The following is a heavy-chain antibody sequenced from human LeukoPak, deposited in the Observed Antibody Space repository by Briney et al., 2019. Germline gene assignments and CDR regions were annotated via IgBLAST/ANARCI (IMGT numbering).Heavy chain of an antibody. CDR1: GDSVSSNSVA. D-gene: IGHD2-2*01. Sequence: NPSQTLSLTCAMSGDSVSSNSVAWNWISQSPSRGLEWLGRTYYRSKWYTDYALSVKSRMTINPDTSKNQFSLHLSSVTPEDTAVYYCARESASTFDYWGQGTLVTVSS. J-gene: IGHJ4*02. CDR2: TYYRSKWYT. V-gene: IGHV6-1*01. CDR3: ARESASTFDY.